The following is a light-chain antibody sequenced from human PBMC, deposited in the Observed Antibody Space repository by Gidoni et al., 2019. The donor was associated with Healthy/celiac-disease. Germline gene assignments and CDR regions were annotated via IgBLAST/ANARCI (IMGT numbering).Light chain of an antibody. CDR1: QSVSSN. V-gene: IGKV3-15*01. CDR2: GAS. J-gene: IGKJ2*01. Sequence: EIVRTQSPATLSVSPGERATLACRASQSVSSNLAWYQQKPGQAPRLLIYGASTRATGIPARFSGRGSGTEFTLTIRSLQSEDFAVYYCQQYNNWLYTFGQGTKLEIK. CDR3: QQYNNWLYT.